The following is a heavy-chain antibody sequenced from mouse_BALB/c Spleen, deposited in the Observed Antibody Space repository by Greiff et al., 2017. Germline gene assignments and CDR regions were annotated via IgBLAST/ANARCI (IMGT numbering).Heavy chain of an antibody. V-gene: IGHV5-6-5*01. CDR1: GFTFSSYA. D-gene: IGHD1-1*01. CDR2: ISSSGST. CDR3: AIDHYYGSTLFDY. J-gene: IGHJ2*01. Sequence: EVKLMESGGGLVKPGGSLKLSCAASGFTFSSYAMSWVRQTPEKRLEWVASISSSGSTYYPDSVKGRFTISRDNARNILYLQMSSLRSEDTAMYYCAIDHYYGSTLFDYWGQGTTLTVSS.